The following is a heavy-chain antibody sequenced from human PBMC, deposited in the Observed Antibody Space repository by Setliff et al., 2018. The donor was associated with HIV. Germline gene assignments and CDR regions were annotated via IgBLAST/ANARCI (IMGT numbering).Heavy chain of an antibody. CDR1: DGSFSSYY. J-gene: IGHJ3*02. D-gene: IGHD5-12*01. V-gene: IGHV4-59*01. CDR2: IYYSEST. CDR3: ARAEMATIVAFDI. Sequence: PTETLSLTCTVSDGSFSSYYWTWIRQTPGKGLEWIGYIYYSESTKYNPSLTSRVTISVDTSKNHFSLKLTAVTAADTAVYYCARAEMATIVAFDIWGQGTMVTVSS.